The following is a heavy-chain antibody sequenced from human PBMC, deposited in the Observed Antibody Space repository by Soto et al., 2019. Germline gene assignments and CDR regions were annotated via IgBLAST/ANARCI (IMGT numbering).Heavy chain of an antibody. J-gene: IGHJ4*02. Sequence: SVKVSCKASGGTFSSYAISWVRQAPGQRLEWMGGIIPIFGTANYAQKFQGRVTITADESTSTAYMELSSLRSEDTVVYYCARGRYDFWSGFFASLWGQGTLVTVSS. CDR3: ARGRYDFWSGFFASL. D-gene: IGHD3-3*01. CDR2: IIPIFGTA. CDR1: GGTFSSYA. V-gene: IGHV1-69*13.